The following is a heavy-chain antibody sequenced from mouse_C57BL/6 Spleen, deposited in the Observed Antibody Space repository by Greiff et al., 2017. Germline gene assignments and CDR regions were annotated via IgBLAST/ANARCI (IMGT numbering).Heavy chain of an antibody. D-gene: IGHD1-1*01. CDR1: GYTFTSYG. V-gene: IGHV1-81*01. CDR2: IYPRSGNT. Sequence: QVQLKQSGAELARPGASVKLSCKASGYTFTSYGISWVKQRTGQGLEWIGEIYPRSGNTYYNEKFKGKATLTADKSSSTAYMELRSLTSEDSAVYFCARREDFITTVVARDAWFAYWGQGTLVTVSA. J-gene: IGHJ3*01. CDR3: ARREDFITTVVARDAWFAY.